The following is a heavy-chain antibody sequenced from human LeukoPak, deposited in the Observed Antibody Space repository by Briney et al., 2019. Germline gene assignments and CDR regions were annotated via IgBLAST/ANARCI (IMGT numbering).Heavy chain of an antibody. J-gene: IGHJ4*02. CDR1: GFTSDDYT. V-gene: IGHV3-43*01. Sequence: GGSLRLSCAASGFTSDDYTMHWVRQAPGKGLEWVSLISWDGGSTYYADSVKGRFTISRDNSKNSLYLQMNSLRTEDTALYYCATMVALGYDFWSGLDYWGQGTLVTVSS. CDR2: ISWDGGST. D-gene: IGHD3-3*01. CDR3: ATMVALGYDFWSGLDY.